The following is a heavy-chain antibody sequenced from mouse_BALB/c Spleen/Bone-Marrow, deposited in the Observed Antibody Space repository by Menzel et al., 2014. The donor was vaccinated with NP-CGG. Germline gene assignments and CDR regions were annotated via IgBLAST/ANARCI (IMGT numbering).Heavy chain of an antibody. V-gene: IGHV7-3*02. J-gene: IGHJ1*01. CDR3: ARDINYDICWYFDV. CDR1: GFTFTDYY. CDR2: IRNKVKGYTT. Sequence: EVKLLESGGGLVQPGGSLRLSCATSGFTFTDYYMSWVRQPPGKALEWLGFIRNKVKGYTTEYSASVKGRFTISRDNSQSILYLQMTTLRAEDSATYYCARDINYDICWYFDVWGAGTTVAVSS. D-gene: IGHD2-4*01.